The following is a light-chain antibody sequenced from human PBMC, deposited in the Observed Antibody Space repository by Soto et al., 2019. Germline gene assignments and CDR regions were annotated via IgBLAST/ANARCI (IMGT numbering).Light chain of an antibody. CDR3: NSYTSTSARV. V-gene: IGLV2-14*01. CDR1: SNDVGGFNF. CDR2: EVS. Sequence: QSALTQPASVSGSPGQSITISCTGTSNDVGGFNFVSWYQQHPGKAPKVIIYEVSNRPSGVSNRFSGSKSGNTASLTISALQAEDEADYYCNSYTSTSARVFGGGTKVIVL. J-gene: IGLJ3*02.